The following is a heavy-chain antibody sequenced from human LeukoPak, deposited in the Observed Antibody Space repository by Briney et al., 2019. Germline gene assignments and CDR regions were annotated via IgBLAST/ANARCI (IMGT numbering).Heavy chain of an antibody. CDR2: IYYSGST. D-gene: IGHD3-3*01. J-gene: IGHJ5*02. V-gene: IGHV4-39*07. Sequence: SETLSLTCTVSGDSISSSSYYWAWIRQPPGKGREWIGSIYYSGSTYYNPSLKSRVTISVDTSKNQFSLKLSSVTAADTAVYYCARVGDFWSEPTWFDPWGQGTLVTVSS. CDR3: ARVGDFWSEPTWFDP. CDR1: GDSISSSSYY.